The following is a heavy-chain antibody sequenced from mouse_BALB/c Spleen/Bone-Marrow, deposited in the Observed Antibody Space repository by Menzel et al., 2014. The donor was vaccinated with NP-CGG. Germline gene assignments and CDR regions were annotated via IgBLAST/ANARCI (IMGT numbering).Heavy chain of an antibody. CDR1: GYTFTSYW. J-gene: IGHJ2*01. CDR2: INPSTTYS. CDR3: ALYYRYDYFDY. V-gene: IGHV1-7*01. D-gene: IGHD2-14*01. Sequence: VQLQQSGAELAKPGASVKMSCKASGYTFTSYWMHWVKQRPGQGLEWIGYINPSTTYSAYNQKFKDKATLTADKSSSTAHMQLSSLTSEDSAVYYCALYYRYDYFDYWGQGTTLTVSS.